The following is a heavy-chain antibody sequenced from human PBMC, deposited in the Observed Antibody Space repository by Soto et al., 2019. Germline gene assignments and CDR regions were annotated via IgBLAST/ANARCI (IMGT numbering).Heavy chain of an antibody. CDR2: ISSSGSTI. V-gene: IGHV3-11*01. CDR1: GFTFSDYY. J-gene: IGHJ4*02. D-gene: IGHD4-17*01. Sequence: GGSLRLSCAASGFTFSDYYMSRIRQAPGKGLEWVSYISSSGSTIYYADSVKGRFTISRDNAKNSLYLQMNSLRAEDTAVYYCAREAILYGDSRKIFDYWGQGTLVTVSS. CDR3: AREAILYGDSRKIFDY.